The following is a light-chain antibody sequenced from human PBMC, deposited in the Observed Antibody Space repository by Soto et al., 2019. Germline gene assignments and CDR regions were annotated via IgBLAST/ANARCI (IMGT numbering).Light chain of an antibody. CDR1: QSVTSY. CDR2: GAS. V-gene: IGKV3-20*01. J-gene: IGKJ1*01. CDR3: QQYGDSSWT. Sequence: EIVLTQSPGTLSLSPGERATLSCRASQSVTSYLAWYQQKPGQAPRLLIYGASSRATGIPDRFSGSGSGTAFTLTIGRLEPEDFAVYYCQQYGDSSWTFGQGTKVEIK.